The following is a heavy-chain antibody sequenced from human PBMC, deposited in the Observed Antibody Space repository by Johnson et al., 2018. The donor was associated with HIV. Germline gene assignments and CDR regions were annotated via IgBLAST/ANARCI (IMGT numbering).Heavy chain of an antibody. CDR2: VSSGGTS. CDR1: GFTISGFY. Sequence: VQLVESGGGLVQPGRSLRLSCAASGFTISGFYMSWVRQAPGKVPEWLSVVSSGGTSSYADSVRGRFTISRDNSKNTLYLQMNSLRAEDTAVYYCARASGIAAAGTSGAFDIWGQGTMVTVSS. D-gene: IGHD6-13*01. J-gene: IGHJ3*02. V-gene: IGHV3-66*02. CDR3: ARASGIAAAGTSGAFDI.